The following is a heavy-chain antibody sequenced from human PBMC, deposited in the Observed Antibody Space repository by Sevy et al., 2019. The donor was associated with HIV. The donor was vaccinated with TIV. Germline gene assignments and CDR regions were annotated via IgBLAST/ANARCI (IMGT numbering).Heavy chain of an antibody. CDR3: ARVDAAAAGGYYYYGMDV. CDR1: GYTFTSYG. D-gene: IGHD6-13*01. J-gene: IGHJ6*02. Sequence: ASVKVFCKASGYTFTSYGISWVRQAPGQGLEWMGWISAYNGNTNYAPKLQGRVTMTTDTSTSTAYMELRSLRSDDTAVYYCARVDAAAAGGYYYYGMDVWGQGTTVTVSS. V-gene: IGHV1-18*01. CDR2: ISAYNGNT.